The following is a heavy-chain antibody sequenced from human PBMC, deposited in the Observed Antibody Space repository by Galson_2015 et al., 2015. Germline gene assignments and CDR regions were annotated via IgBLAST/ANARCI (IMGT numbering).Heavy chain of an antibody. J-gene: IGHJ5*02. V-gene: IGHV3-30*18. CDR1: GFTFSSYG. Sequence: SLRLSCAASGFTFSSYGMHWVRQAPGKGLEWVAVISYDGSNKYYADSVKGRFTISRDNSKNTLYLQMNSLRAEDTAVYYCAKARGGVLWFGDVPQKHNWFDPWGQGTLVTVSS. D-gene: IGHD3-10*01. CDR2: ISYDGSNK. CDR3: AKARGGVLWFGDVPQKHNWFDP.